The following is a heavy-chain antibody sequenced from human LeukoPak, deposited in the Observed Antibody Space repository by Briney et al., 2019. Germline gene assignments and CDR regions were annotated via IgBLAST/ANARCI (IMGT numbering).Heavy chain of an antibody. J-gene: IGHJ4*02. Sequence: SETLSLTSTVSGGSISSYYWSWIRQPAGKGLEWIGRIYTSGSTNYNPSLKSRVTMSVDTSKNQFSLKLSSVTAADTAVYYCAGSKHRPYDYVWGRPYYFDYWGQGTLVTVSS. D-gene: IGHD3-16*01. CDR1: GGSISSYY. CDR3: AGSKHRPYDYVWGRPYYFDY. V-gene: IGHV4-4*07. CDR2: IYTSGST.